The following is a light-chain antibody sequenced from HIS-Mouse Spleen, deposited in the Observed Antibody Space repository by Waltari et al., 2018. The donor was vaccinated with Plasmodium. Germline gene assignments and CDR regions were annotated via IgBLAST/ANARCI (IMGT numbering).Light chain of an antibody. CDR3: SSYTSSSTLVV. CDR1: SIDVGGYNY. CDR2: EVS. Sequence: QSALTQPASVSGSPGQSITISCTGPSIDVGGYNYVFWYQQHPGKAHKLMIYEVSTRPSGVSNRFSGSKSGNTASLTISGLQAEDEADYYCSSYTSSSTLVVFGGGTKLTVL. V-gene: IGLV2-14*01. J-gene: IGLJ2*01.